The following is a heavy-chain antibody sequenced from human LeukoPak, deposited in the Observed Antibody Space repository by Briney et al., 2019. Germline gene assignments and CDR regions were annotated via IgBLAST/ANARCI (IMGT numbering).Heavy chain of an antibody. Sequence: LTGGSLRLSCAASGFTFTNYAMSWVRQAPGKGLEWVSAISHSGNHTYYADSVKGRFTISRDNSKNTLFLQMNSLRAEDTAIYYCAKGTEGFDYWGQGTLVTVSS. J-gene: IGHJ4*02. V-gene: IGHV3-23*01. CDR1: GFTFTNYA. CDR2: ISHSGNHT. CDR3: AKGTEGFDY. D-gene: IGHD1-14*01.